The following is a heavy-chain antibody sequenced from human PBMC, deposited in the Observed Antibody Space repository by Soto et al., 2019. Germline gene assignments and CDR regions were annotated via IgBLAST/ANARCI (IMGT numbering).Heavy chain of an antibody. Sequence: QVQLQESGPGLMKPSETLSLTCTVSGGSISSYYWSWIRQPPGKGLEWIGYIYYSGSTNYNPSLKSRVTISVDTSKNQFSLKLSSVTAADTAVYYCARGADYSPYNWFDPWGQGTLVTVSS. J-gene: IGHJ5*02. V-gene: IGHV4-59*01. CDR1: GGSISSYY. CDR3: ARGADYSPYNWFDP. D-gene: IGHD4-4*01. CDR2: IYYSGST.